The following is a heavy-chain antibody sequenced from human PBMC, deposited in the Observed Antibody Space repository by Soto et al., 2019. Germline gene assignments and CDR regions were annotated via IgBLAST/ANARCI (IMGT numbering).Heavy chain of an antibody. CDR2: IYYSGST. D-gene: IGHD6-6*01. Sequence: SETLSLTCTVSGGSISSYYWSWIRQPPGKGLEWIGYIYYSGSTNYNPSLKSRVTISVDTSKNQFSLKLSSVTAADTAVYYCARGSDGGNNWFDPWGQGTLVTVSS. V-gene: IGHV4-59*01. J-gene: IGHJ5*02. CDR3: ARGSDGGNNWFDP. CDR1: GGSISSYY.